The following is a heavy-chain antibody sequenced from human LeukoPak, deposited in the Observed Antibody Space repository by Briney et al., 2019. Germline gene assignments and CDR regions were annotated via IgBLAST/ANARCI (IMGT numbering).Heavy chain of an antibody. CDR2: IWYDGSNK. Sequence: GGSLRLSCAASGFTFSSYAMNWVRQAPGKGLEWVAVIWYDGSNKYYADSVKGRFTISRDNSKNTLYLQMNSLRAEDTAVYYCARDRGSYVSLDHDYWGQGTLVTVSS. CDR1: GFTFSSYA. CDR3: ARDRGSYVSLDHDY. J-gene: IGHJ4*02. V-gene: IGHV3-33*08. D-gene: IGHD1-26*01.